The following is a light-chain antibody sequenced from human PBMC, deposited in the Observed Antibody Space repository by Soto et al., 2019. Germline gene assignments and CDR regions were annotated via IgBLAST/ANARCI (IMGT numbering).Light chain of an antibody. CDR2: EVN. CDR1: HSDFGGYNY. Sequence: QSVLTQPPSASGSPGQSVTISCTGAHSDFGGYNYGSWYQQHPGKAPKLMIFEVNKRPSGVPDRFSGSKFGNTASLTVSGLQAEDEADYYCSSYAGSNNVVFGGGTKLTVL. V-gene: IGLV2-8*01. J-gene: IGLJ2*01. CDR3: SSYAGSNNVV.